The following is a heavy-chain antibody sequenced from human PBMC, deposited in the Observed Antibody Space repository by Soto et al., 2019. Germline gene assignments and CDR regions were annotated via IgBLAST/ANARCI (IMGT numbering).Heavy chain of an antibody. V-gene: IGHV4-59*01. J-gene: IGHJ4*02. CDR1: GVAISSYY. D-gene: IGHD3-3*01. CDR2: IYHSGNT. CDR3: ARVGPFYDLF. Sequence: SETLSHTCNVSGVAISSYYWTWIRQPPGKGLEFMGYIYHSGNTNYNPSLKSRVSMSVDTSKNQVSLHLTSVTAADTAVYFCARVGPFYDLFWGQGTLVTVSS.